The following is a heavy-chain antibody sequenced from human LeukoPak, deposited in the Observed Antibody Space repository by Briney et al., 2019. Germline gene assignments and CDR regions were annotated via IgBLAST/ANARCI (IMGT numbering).Heavy chain of an antibody. CDR1: GYTFTGYY. D-gene: IGHD2-15*01. V-gene: IGHV1-2*02. CDR3: ARAISGGSPITASDY. J-gene: IGHJ4*02. Sequence: ASVKVSCKASGYTFTGYYMHWVRQAPGQGLEWMGWINPNSDFTNFAQNFQGRVTMTSDTSISIAYMELSRLRSDDTAVYYCARAISGGSPITASDYWGQGTLVTVSS. CDR2: INPNSDFT.